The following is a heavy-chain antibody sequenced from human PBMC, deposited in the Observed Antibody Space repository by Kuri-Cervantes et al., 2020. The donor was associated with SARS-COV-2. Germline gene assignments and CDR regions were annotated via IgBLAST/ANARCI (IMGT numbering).Heavy chain of an antibody. CDR3: ATEEWELPTYYFDY. D-gene: IGHD1-26*01. Sequence: ETLSLTCAASGFTFSSYAMSWVRQAPGKGLEWVSAISGSGGSTYYADSVKGRFTISRDNSKNTLYLQMSSLRAEDTAVYYCATEEWELPTYYFDYWGQGTLVTVSS. V-gene: IGHV3-23*01. CDR2: ISGSGGST. J-gene: IGHJ4*02. CDR1: GFTFSSYA.